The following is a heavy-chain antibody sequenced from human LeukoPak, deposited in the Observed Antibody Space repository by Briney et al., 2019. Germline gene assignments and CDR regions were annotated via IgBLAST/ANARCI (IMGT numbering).Heavy chain of an antibody. CDR2: IKQDESEK. Sequence: GGSLRLSCAASGFTFSAHWMSWVRQAPGKGLEWVANIKQDESEKNYVDSVKGRFTISRDNAKNSLSLQMNSLRAEDTAVYYCARGREDWYFDLWGRGNLVTVSS. J-gene: IGHJ2*01. V-gene: IGHV3-7*01. D-gene: IGHD1-26*01. CDR3: ARGREDWYFDL. CDR1: GFTFSAHW.